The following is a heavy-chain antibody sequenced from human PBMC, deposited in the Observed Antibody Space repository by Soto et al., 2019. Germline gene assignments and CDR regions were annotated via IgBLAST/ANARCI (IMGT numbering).Heavy chain of an antibody. J-gene: IGHJ4*02. Sequence: QVQLVQSGAEVKKPGSSVKVSCKASGGTFSSYSINWVRQAPGQGLEWMGEIIPIFGTANYAHKFQGRFTITADESTSTAYMELISLRSEDTAVYYCARDGGRHSGGIDYCGQGTLVTGSS. V-gene: IGHV1-69*01. CDR2: IIPIFGTA. CDR3: ARDGGRHSGGIDY. CDR1: GGTFSSYS. D-gene: IGHD1-26*01.